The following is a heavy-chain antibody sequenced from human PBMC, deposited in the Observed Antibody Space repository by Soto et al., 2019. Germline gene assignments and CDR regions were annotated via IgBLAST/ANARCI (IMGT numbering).Heavy chain of an antibody. CDR1: GYTFTSYA. CDR3: ARALFGDYTLDY. J-gene: IGHJ4*02. Sequence: GASVKASCKSSGYTFTSYAMHCVRQAPGQRLEWMGWINAGNGSTKYSQKFQGRVTITRDTSASTAYMELSSLRSEDTAVYYCARALFGDYTLDYWGQGTLVTVSS. V-gene: IGHV1-3*01. CDR2: INAGNGST. D-gene: IGHD4-17*01.